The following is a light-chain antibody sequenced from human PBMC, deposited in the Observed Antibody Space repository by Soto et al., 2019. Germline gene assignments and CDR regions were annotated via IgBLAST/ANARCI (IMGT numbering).Light chain of an antibody. CDR3: CSYAGSSLVV. CDR1: RSDVGGYNY. CDR2: DVS. V-gene: IGLV2-11*01. Sequence: QSALTQPRSVSGSPGQSVTISCTRTRSDVGGYNYVSWYQQHPGKAPKLMIYDVSKRPSGVPDRFSGSKSDNTASLTISGLQAEDEADYYCCSYAGSSLVVFGGGTKVTVL. J-gene: IGLJ3*02.